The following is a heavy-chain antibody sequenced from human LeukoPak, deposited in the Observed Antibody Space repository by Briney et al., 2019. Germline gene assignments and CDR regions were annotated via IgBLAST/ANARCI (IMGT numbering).Heavy chain of an antibody. Sequence: ASVKVSCKASGYTLTGYYMHWVRQAPGQGLEWMGWINPNSGGTIYAQKFQGRVTMTRDTSISTVYMELSRLRSDDTAVYYCARAPPITRGPFDPWGQGTLVTVSS. V-gene: IGHV1-2*02. CDR2: INPNSGGT. CDR1: GYTLTGYY. J-gene: IGHJ5*02. CDR3: ARAPPITRGPFDP. D-gene: IGHD3-10*01.